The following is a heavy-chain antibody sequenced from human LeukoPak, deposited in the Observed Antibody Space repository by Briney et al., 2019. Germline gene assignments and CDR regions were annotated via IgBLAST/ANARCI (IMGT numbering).Heavy chain of an antibody. V-gene: IGHV1-8*01. D-gene: IGHD5-18*01. Sequence: ASVKVSCKASGYTFTSYDLNWVRQATGQGREWMGWMNPNSDNTGYAQKFQGRGTMTRHTSISTAYMALSNLRSEDTAVYYCARARGMDTAWNYFDYWGQGPLVTVSS. CDR3: ARARGMDTAWNYFDY. CDR2: MNPNSDNT. CDR1: GYTFTSYD. J-gene: IGHJ4*02.